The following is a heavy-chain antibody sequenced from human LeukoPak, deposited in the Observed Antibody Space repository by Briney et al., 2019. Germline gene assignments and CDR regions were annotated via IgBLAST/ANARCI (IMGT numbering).Heavy chain of an antibody. Sequence: TGGSLRLSCAASGFTFSSYAMHWVRQAPGKGLEWVAVISYDGSNKYYADSVKGRFTISRDNSKNTLYLQMNSLRAEDTAVYYCARDHDYDILTGYYTHFDYWGQGTLVTVSS. V-gene: IGHV3-30-3*01. CDR3: ARDHDYDILTGYYTHFDY. D-gene: IGHD3-9*01. CDR2: ISYDGSNK. CDR1: GFTFSSYA. J-gene: IGHJ4*02.